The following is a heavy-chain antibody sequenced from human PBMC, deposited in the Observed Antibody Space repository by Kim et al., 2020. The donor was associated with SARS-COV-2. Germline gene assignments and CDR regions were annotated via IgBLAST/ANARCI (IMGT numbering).Heavy chain of an antibody. CDR2: IIGSGTTI. J-gene: IGHJ4*02. Sequence: GGSLRLSCVASGFTFNSYEMNWVRQAPGKGLEWVSYIIGSGTTIYYADSVRGRFTISRDNDKNSLYLQMNSLRAEDTAVYYCARGPNYSPFDYWGQGTLVTVSS. V-gene: IGHV3-48*03. D-gene: IGHD4-4*01. CDR1: GFTFNSYE. CDR3: ARGPNYSPFDY.